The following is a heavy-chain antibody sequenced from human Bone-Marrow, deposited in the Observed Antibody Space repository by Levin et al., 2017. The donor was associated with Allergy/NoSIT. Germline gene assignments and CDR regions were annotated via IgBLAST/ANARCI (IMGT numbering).Heavy chain of an antibody. CDR2: ISYDGSQK. Sequence: HSGGSLRLSCVVSGFTFSKFGMHWVRQAPGKGLEWVALISYDGSQKHYSDSVKGRFTISRDNSRNTLFLQMNSLRVEDTALYYCASDPDSSDYDDADSPKDWFDPWGQGTLVTVSS. D-gene: IGHD4-17*01. V-gene: IGHV3-30*12. CDR1: GFTFSKFG. J-gene: IGHJ5*02. CDR3: ASDPDSSDYDDADSPKDWFDP.